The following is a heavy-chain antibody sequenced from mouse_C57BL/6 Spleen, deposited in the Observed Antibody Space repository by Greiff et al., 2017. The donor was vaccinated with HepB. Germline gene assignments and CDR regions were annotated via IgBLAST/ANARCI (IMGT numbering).Heavy chain of an antibody. CDR1: GYTFTDYY. Sequence: EVQLQQSGPELVKPGASVKISCKASGYTFTDYYMNWVKQSNGKSLEWIGDINPNNGGTSYNQKFKGKATLTVDQSSSTAYMELSSLTSEDSAVYYCARESPNDFDYWGQGTTLTVSS. CDR3: ARESPNDFDY. J-gene: IGHJ2*01. CDR2: INPNNGGT. V-gene: IGHV1-26*01.